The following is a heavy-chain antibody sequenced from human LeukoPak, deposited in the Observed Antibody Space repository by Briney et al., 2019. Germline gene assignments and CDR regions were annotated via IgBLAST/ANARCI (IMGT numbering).Heavy chain of an antibody. V-gene: IGHV4-34*01. Sequence: SETLSLTCAVYGGSFSGYCWSWIRQPPGKGLEWIGEINHSGSTNYNSSLKSRVTISVDTSKNQFSLKLSSVTAADTAVYYCARGRGSSPLNYYYYYYMDVWGKGTTVTVSS. J-gene: IGHJ6*03. CDR2: INHSGST. CDR1: GGSFSGYC. D-gene: IGHD6-6*01. CDR3: ARGRGSSPLNYYYYYYMDV.